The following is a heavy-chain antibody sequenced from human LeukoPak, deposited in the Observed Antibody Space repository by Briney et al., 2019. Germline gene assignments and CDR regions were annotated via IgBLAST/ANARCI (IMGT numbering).Heavy chain of an antibody. CDR3: ARGLGDYNTDWFPVSGY. J-gene: IGHJ4*02. V-gene: IGHV1-8*02. Sequence: ASVKVSCKTSGYTFTTYYIHWLRQATGQGLEWMGWMNPGNGDTAYAQKFQGRVAMTRDTSMSTAYMELNNLGSEDTAIYYCARGLGDYNTDWFPVSGYWGQGTPVTVSS. CDR1: GYTFTTYY. CDR2: MNPGNGDT. D-gene: IGHD3-9*01.